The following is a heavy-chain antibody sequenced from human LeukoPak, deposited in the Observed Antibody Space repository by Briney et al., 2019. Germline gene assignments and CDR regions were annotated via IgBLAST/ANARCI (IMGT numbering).Heavy chain of an antibody. CDR2: INPNSGGT. D-gene: IGHD5-18*01. CDR3: ARDTAMDASDFDY. Sequence: ASVKVSCTASGYTFTSYGISWVRQAPGQGLEWMGWINPNSGGTNYAQKFQGRVTMTRDTSISTAYMELSRLRSDDTAVYYCARDTAMDASDFDYWGQGTLVTVSS. CDR1: GYTFTSYG. V-gene: IGHV1-2*02. J-gene: IGHJ4*02.